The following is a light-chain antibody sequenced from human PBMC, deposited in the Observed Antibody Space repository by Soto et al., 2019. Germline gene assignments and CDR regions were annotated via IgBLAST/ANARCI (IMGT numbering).Light chain of an antibody. CDR3: SSYISSSSPYV. CDR2: EVS. Sequence: QSVLTQPASVSGSPGQSITISCTGTSSDVGGYNYVSWYQQHPGKAPKLMIYEVSNRPSGASNRFSGSKSGNTASLTISGLQAEDEADYYCSSYISSSSPYVFGTRTKLTVL. V-gene: IGLV2-14*01. J-gene: IGLJ1*01. CDR1: SSDVGGYNY.